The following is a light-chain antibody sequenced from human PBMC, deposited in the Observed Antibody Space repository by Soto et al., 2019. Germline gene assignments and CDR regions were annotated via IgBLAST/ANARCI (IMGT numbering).Light chain of an antibody. Sequence: PVERVPLSCMASQSVNSVLAWYQQKPGQAPRLLIYGASTRATGIPARFSGSGSGTDFTLTISRLEPEDFAVYYCQQYGSSGTFGQGTKVDIK. V-gene: IGKV3-20*01. CDR3: QQYGSSGT. CDR2: GAS. J-gene: IGKJ1*01. CDR1: QSVNSV.